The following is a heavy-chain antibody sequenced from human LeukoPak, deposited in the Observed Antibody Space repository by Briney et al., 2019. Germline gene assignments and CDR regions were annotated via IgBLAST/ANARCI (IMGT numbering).Heavy chain of an antibody. CDR1: GFTFKNFE. D-gene: IGHD3-10*01. J-gene: IGHJ4*02. CDR2: SRSSGKTS. CDR3: ARSWNYYNRMDFYFDY. V-gene: IGHV3-48*03. Sequence: PGGSLRLSCATSGFTFKNFELNWVRQAPGQGLEWLAYSRSSGKTSYYADSVKGRFTISRDNDKNSLYLQMNSLRVEDTAVYYCARSWNYYNRMDFYFDYWGQGTLVTVSS.